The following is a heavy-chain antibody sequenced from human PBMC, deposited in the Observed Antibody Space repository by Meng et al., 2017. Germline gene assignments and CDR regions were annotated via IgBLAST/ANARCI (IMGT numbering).Heavy chain of an antibody. CDR1: RYTFTSDG. Sequence: QGQRCRAEAEVKHPCPSVTRCCSASRYTFTSDGISWVRQSPGQGLEWMGWISAYNGNTNYAQKLQGRVTITTATSTSTAYMELRSLRSDDTALYYCARAGIAVAGPDYWGQGTLVTVSS. V-gene: IGHV1-18*01. D-gene: IGHD6-19*01. CDR3: ARAGIAVAGPDY. J-gene: IGHJ4*02. CDR2: ISAYNGNT.